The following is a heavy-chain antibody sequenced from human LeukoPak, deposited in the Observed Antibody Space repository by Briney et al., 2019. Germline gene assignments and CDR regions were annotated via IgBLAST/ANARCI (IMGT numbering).Heavy chain of an antibody. CDR2: ISYDGSNE. J-gene: IGHJ4*02. D-gene: IGHD2-21*01. Sequence: SLILSCAASGFTFSTYGMHWVRQAPGKGLEWVAVISYDGSNEYYADSVKGRFTISRDNSKNTLYLQMSSLRAEDTAVYYCAKEFNRGLPDYWGQGTLVTVPS. V-gene: IGHV3-30*18. CDR3: AKEFNRGLPDY. CDR1: GFTFSTYG.